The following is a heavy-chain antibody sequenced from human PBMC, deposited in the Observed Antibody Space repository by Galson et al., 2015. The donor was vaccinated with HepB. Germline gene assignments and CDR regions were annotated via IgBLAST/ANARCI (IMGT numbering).Heavy chain of an antibody. J-gene: IGHJ3*02. CDR2: INHSGST. Sequence: TLSLTCAVYGGSFSGYYWSWIRQPPGKGLEWIGEINHSGSTNYNPSLKSRVTISVDTSKNQFSLKLSSVTAADTAVYYCVIHDYGDLGAFDIWGQGTMVTVSS. CDR1: GGSFSGYY. CDR3: VIHDYGDLGAFDI. D-gene: IGHD4-17*01. V-gene: IGHV4-34*01.